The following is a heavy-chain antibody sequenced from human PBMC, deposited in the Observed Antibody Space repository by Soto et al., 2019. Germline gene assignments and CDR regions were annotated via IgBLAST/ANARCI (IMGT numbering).Heavy chain of an antibody. CDR2: IWYDGTTT. CDR1: GFTLSNYG. D-gene: IGHD2-21*01. J-gene: IGHJ5*02. V-gene: IGHV3-33*01. CDR3: ARNVVSSGSSRWFDT. Sequence: QVQLVESGGGVVQPGRSLTLSCVASGFTLSNYGMHWVRQAPGKGLEWVAVIWYDGTTTYSADSVKGRFSISRDNSKNALFLQLSSLRAEATAVYYCARNVVSSGSSRWFDTWCQGTLVTVSS.